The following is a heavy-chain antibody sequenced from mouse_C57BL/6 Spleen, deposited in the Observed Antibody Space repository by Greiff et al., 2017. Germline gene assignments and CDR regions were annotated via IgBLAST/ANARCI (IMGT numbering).Heavy chain of an antibody. CDR3: ANTYYSNLYYAMDY. CDR1: GYTFTSYW. V-gene: IGHV1-7*01. J-gene: IGHJ4*01. CDR2: IHPTRGYT. D-gene: IGHD2-5*01. Sequence: VQLQQSGADLAKPRASVMLSCKASGYTFTSYWMHWVKQRPGQGLEWIGYIHPTRGYTKYTPKFKVKDTLTADKSSSAAYMQLSSLTYEDSAVYYCANTYYSNLYYAMDYWGQGTSVT.